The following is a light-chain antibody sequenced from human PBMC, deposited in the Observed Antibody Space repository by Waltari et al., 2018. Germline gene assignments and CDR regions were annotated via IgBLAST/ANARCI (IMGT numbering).Light chain of an antibody. CDR1: SSDVGGYNY. CDR3: CSYAGSYTYVV. J-gene: IGLJ2*01. V-gene: IGLV2-11*01. CDR2: DVN. Sequence: QSALTQPRSVSGSPGQSVTISCTGTSSDVGGYNYVSWYQQHPGKAPKLMIYDVNKRRAGVPDRFSGSKSGNTASLTISGRQAEDEADYHCCSYAGSYTYVVFGGGTKLTVL.